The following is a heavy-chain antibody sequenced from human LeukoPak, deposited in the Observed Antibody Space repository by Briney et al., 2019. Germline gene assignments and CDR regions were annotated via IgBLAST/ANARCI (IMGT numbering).Heavy chain of an antibody. CDR2: IYSGGST. D-gene: IGHD4-17*01. CDR3: ARVTTGDYYYYYMDV. J-gene: IGHJ6*03. V-gene: IGHV3-53*01. Sequence: PGGSLRLSCAASGFTVSSNYMSWVRQAPGKGLEWVSVIYSGGSTYYADSVKGRFTISRDNSKNTLYLQMNSLRAEDTAVYYCARVTTGDYYYYYMDVWGKGTMVTVSS. CDR1: GFTVSSNY.